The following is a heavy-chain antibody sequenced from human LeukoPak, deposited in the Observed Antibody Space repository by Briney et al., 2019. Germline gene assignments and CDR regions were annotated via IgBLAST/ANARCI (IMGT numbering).Heavy chain of an antibody. CDR2: IGAYNGDT. CDR1: GYTFTSFG. V-gene: IGHV1-18*04. Sequence: GASVKVSCKPSGYTFTSFGISWVRQAPGQGLEWMGWIGAYNGDTNYAQKFQGRVTMTTDTSTSTAYMDLRSLRSDDTAVYYCTRDPWRGDNCPSFDYWGQGTLVTASS. D-gene: IGHD2-15*01. CDR3: TRDPWRGDNCPSFDY. J-gene: IGHJ4*02.